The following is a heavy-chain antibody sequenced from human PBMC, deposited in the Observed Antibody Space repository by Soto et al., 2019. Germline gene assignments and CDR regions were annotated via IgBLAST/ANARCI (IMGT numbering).Heavy chain of an antibody. V-gene: IGHV1-3*01. J-gene: IGHJ3*02. D-gene: IGHD3-10*01. CDR1: GYTFTSYA. Sequence: GASVKVSCKASGYTFTSYAMHWVRQAPGQRLEWIGWINAGNGNTKYSQKFQGRVIITRDTSASTAYMELSSLRSEDTAVYYCARVKKFGELLGDIWGQGTMVTVSS. CDR2: INAGNGNT. CDR3: ARVKKFGELLGDI.